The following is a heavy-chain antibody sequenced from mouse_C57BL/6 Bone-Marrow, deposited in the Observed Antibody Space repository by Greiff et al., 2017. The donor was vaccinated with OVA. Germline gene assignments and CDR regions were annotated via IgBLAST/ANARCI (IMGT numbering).Heavy chain of an antibody. CDR2: INPNNGGT. Sequence: VQLQQSGPELVKPGASVKIPCKASGYTFTDYNMDWVKQSHGKSLEWIGDINPNNGGTIYNQKFKGKATLTVDKSSSTAYMELRSLTSEDTAVYYCARTAQATSLFDYWGQGTTLTVSS. CDR1: GYTFTDYN. V-gene: IGHV1-18*01. D-gene: IGHD3-2*02. CDR3: ARTAQATSLFDY. J-gene: IGHJ2*01.